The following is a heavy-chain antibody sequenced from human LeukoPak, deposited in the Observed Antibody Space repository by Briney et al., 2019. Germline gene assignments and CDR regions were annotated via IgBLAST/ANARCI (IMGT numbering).Heavy chain of an antibody. J-gene: IGHJ5*02. D-gene: IGHD6-19*01. CDR3: ARGRRSSGWYDSWFDP. CDR1: GGSFSGYY. V-gene: IGHV4-34*01. Sequence: SETLSLTCAVYGGSFSGYYWSWIRQPPGKGLEWIGEINHSGSTNYNPSLKSRVTISVDTSKNQFSLKLSSVTAADTAVYYCARGRRSSGWYDSWFDPWGQGTLVTVSS. CDR2: INHSGST.